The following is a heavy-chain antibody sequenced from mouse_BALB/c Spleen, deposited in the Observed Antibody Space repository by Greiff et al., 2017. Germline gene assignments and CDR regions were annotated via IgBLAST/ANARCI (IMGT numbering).Heavy chain of an antibody. V-gene: IGHV1-69*02. CDR2: IYPSDSYT. CDR1: GYTFTSYW. Sequence: VQLQQPGAELVRPGASVKLSCKASGYTFTSYWINWVKQRPGQGLEWIGNIYPSDSYTTYNQKFKDKATLTVDKSSSTAYMQLSSPTSEDSAVYYCTRSTTVVRDYFDYWGQGTTLTVSS. J-gene: IGHJ2*01. D-gene: IGHD1-1*01. CDR3: TRSTTVVRDYFDY.